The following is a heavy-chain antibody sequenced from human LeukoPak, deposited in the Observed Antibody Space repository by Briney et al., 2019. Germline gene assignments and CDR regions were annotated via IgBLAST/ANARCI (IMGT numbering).Heavy chain of an antibody. CDR2: ISSSGSTI. CDR3: ARAASGTTGRYYYYYYMDV. D-gene: IGHD1-1*01. J-gene: IGHJ6*03. V-gene: IGHV3-11*04. Sequence: GGSLRLSCAASGFTFSDYYMSWIRQAPGKGLEWVSYISSSGSTIYYADSVKGRFTISRDNAKNSLYLQMNSLRAEDTAVYYCARAASGTTGRYYYYYYMDVWGKGTTVTVSS. CDR1: GFTFSDYY.